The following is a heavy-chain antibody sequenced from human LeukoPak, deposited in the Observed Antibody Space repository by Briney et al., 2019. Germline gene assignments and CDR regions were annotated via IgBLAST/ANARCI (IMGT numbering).Heavy chain of an antibody. Sequence: PGGSLRLSCAASGFTFSSYAMHWVRQAPRKGLEWVSTISGDGTETFYADSVKGRFTISRDNSKNTHYLQMSSLRAEVTGIYYCAKGGHYSFFDYWGQGTLVTVSS. CDR2: ISGDGTET. CDR1: GFTFSSYA. V-gene: IGHV3-23*01. D-gene: IGHD4-11*01. CDR3: AKGGHYSFFDY. J-gene: IGHJ4*02.